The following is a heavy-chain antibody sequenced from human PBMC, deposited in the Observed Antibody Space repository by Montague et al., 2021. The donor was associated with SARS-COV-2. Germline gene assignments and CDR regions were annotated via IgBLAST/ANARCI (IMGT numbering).Heavy chain of an antibody. Sequence: TLSLTCTVSGGSISSGNYYWSWIRQPAGKGLEWIGHIYTSGSTNYNPSLKSRVTISVPTSNNQFSLKLSSVTAADTAVYYCASESGSPTYYFYYGVDVWGQGTTVTVSS. V-gene: IGHV4-61*09. D-gene: IGHD1-26*01. CDR1: GGSISSGNYY. CDR2: IYTSGST. CDR3: ASESGSPTYYFYYGVDV. J-gene: IGHJ6*02.